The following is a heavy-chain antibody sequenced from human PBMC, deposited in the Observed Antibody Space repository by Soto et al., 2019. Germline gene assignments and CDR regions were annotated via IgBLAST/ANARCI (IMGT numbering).Heavy chain of an antibody. CDR3: ARGSDGDPAGWFDP. CDR2: IYYSGST. Sequence: QVQLQESGPGLVKPSQTLSLTCTVSGGSISSGGYYWSWIRQHPGKGLEWIGYIYYSGSTYYNPSRKSRVTISVDTSKNQFSLKLSSVTAADTAVYYCARGSDGDPAGWFDPWGQGTLVTVSS. V-gene: IGHV4-31*03. J-gene: IGHJ5*02. D-gene: IGHD4-17*01. CDR1: GGSISSGGYY.